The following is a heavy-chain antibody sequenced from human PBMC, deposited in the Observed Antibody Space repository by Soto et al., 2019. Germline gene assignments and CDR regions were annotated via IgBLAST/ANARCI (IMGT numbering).Heavy chain of an antibody. CDR1: GYTFTSYD. CDR2: MNPNSGNT. D-gene: IGHD6-13*01. J-gene: IGHJ4*02. CDR3: ARGSGYSSSWPFDY. Sequence: ASVNVSCKASGYTFTSYDINWVRQATGQGLEWMGWMNPNSGNTGYAQKFQGRVTMTRXTXXXXAXMXLXXXXAEXTAVYXCARGSGYSSSWPFDYWGQGTLVTVSS. V-gene: IGHV1-8*01.